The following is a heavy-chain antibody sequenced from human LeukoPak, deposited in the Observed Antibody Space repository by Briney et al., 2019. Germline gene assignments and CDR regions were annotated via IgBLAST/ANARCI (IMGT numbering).Heavy chain of an antibody. CDR2: IIPIFGTA. CDR1: GGTFSSYA. J-gene: IGHJ4*02. CDR3: ARGGSKTRSLYFDY. D-gene: IGHD3-16*01. V-gene: IGHV1-69*13. Sequence: GASVKVSCKASGGTFSSYAISWVRQAPGQGLEWMGGIIPIFGTANYAQKFQGRVTITADESTSTAYMELSSLRSEDTAVYYCARGGSKTRSLYFDYWGQGTLVTVSS.